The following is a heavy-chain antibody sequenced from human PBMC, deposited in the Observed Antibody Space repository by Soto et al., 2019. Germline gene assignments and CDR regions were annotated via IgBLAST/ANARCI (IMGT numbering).Heavy chain of an antibody. CDR1: GGSFSSSSYY. J-gene: IGHJ4*02. CDR2: IYYGGST. D-gene: IGHD2-8*01. Sequence: QLRLQESGPGLVKPSETLYLTCTVSGGSFSSSSYYWGWIRQPPGKGLEWIGSIYYGGSTYYNPSLTSRVTISVDTSKNQFSLNLSSVTAADTAVYYCARQLHCSSVVCPYYFDYWGQGTLVTVSS. V-gene: IGHV4-39*01. CDR3: ARQLHCSSVVCPYYFDY.